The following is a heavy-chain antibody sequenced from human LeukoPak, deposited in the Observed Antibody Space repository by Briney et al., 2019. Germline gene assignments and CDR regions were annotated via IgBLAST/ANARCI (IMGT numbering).Heavy chain of an antibody. Sequence: GASVKVSCKASGGTFSSYAISWVRQAPGQGLEWMGGIIPIFGTANYAQKFQGRVTITTDESTSTAYMELSSLRSEDTAVYYCARGGSYGFSYNWFDPWGQGTLVTVSS. J-gene: IGHJ5*02. D-gene: IGHD5-18*01. CDR1: GGTFSSYA. CDR2: IIPIFGTA. CDR3: ARGGSYGFSYNWFDP. V-gene: IGHV1-69*05.